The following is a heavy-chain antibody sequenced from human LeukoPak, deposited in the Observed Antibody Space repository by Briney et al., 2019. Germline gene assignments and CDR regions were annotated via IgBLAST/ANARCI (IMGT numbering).Heavy chain of an antibody. D-gene: IGHD3-10*01. CDR2: INPSGGST. Sequence: EASVKVSCKASGYTFTSYYMHWVRQAPGQGLEWMGIINPSGGSTSYAQKFQGRVTMTRDTSTSTVYMELSSLRSEDTAVYYCARDGYYYGSGSPVGSYFDYWGQGTLVTVSS. CDR1: GYTFTSYY. J-gene: IGHJ4*02. V-gene: IGHV1-46*01. CDR3: ARDGYYYGSGSPVGSYFDY.